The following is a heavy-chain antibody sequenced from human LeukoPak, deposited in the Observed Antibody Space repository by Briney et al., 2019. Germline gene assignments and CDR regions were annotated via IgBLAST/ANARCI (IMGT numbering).Heavy chain of an antibody. CDR2: MNPNSGNT. D-gene: IGHD3-22*01. V-gene: IGHV1-8*03. Sequence: ASVKVSCKASGYTFTSYDINWVRQATGQGLEWMGWMNPNSGNTGYAQKFQGRVTITRNTSISTAYMELSSLRPEDTAVYYCARGGYYYDSSGYYPIDYWGQGTLVTVSS. J-gene: IGHJ4*02. CDR1: GYTFTSYD. CDR3: ARGGYYYDSSGYYPIDY.